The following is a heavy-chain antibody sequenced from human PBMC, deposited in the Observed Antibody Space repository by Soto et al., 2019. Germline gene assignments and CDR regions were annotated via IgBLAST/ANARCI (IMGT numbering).Heavy chain of an antibody. J-gene: IGHJ4*02. CDR3: ARGAPTFXD. CDR1: GLTLSDHY. V-gene: IGHV3-72*01. CDR2: SRNKVIGYTT. Sequence: GGSLILSCAASGLTLSDHYMDWVRQTPGKGLEWIGRSRNKVIGYTTEYAASVKGRFTISRDDSKNSLYLQMNSLRTDDTAVSYCARGAPTFXDWGQGTLVXVSS.